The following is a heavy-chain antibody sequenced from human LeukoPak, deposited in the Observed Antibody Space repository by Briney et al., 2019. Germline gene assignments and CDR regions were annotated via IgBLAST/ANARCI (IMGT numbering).Heavy chain of an antibody. J-gene: IGHJ3*02. CDR3: ARDYYGSGSYYGPDAFDI. D-gene: IGHD3-10*01. Sequence: GGSLRLSCAASGFTVSSNYMSWVRQAPGKGLEWVSYISGSGGTIYYADSVKGRFTISRDNAKNSLYLQMNSLRAEDTAVYYCARDYYGSGSYYGPDAFDIWGQGTMVTVSS. CDR2: ISGSGGTI. V-gene: IGHV3-11*01. CDR1: GFTVSSNY.